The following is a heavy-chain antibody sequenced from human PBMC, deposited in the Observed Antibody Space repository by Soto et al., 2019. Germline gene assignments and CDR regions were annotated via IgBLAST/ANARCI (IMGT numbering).Heavy chain of an antibody. V-gene: IGHV1-69*08. CDR3: ARDNGNYMDY. D-gene: IGHD4-17*01. Sequence: QVQLVQSGAEVKKPGSSVKVSCKASGGTFSSYTISWVRQAPGQGLEWMGRIIPILGIANYAQKFQGRVTIPADKSTSTAYMEVSSLRSEDTAVYYCARDNGNYMDYWGQGTLVTVSS. CDR2: IIPILGIA. CDR1: GGTFSSYT. J-gene: IGHJ4*02.